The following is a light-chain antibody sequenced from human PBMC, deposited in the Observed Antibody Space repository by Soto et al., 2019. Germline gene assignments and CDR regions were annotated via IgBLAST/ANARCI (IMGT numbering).Light chain of an antibody. V-gene: IGLV1-40*01. CDR1: SSNIGAGSP. Sequence: QSVLTQPPSVAGAPGQRVTLSCTGSSSNIGAGSPSHWYQQVEGAAPKLLIFGNNNRPSGVPDRFSGSKSGNSASLAITGLQTEDEAHYYCQSYDHNLRGGVFGGGTKVTVL. CDR2: GNN. CDR3: QSYDHNLRGGV. J-gene: IGLJ3*02.